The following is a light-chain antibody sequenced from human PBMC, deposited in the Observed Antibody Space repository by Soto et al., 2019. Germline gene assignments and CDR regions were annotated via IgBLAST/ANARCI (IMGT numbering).Light chain of an antibody. V-gene: IGKV1-5*03. CDR1: QSISSW. CDR3: QQDNGYSGLT. CDR2: GAS. J-gene: IGKJ4*01. Sequence: DIQMTQSPSTLSASVGDRVTITCRASQSISSWLAWYQQKPGKAPKLLIYGASSLDSGVPSRFSGSGSGTEFTLTISSLQPDDFAPYYCQQDNGYSGLTFGGGTKVEIK.